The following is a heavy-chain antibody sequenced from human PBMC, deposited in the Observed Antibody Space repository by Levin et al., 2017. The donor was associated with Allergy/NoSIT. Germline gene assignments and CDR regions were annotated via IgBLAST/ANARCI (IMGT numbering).Heavy chain of an antibody. CDR1: GYSFSSHW. V-gene: IGHV5-10-1*01. CDR2: IDPADSYD. J-gene: IGHJ4*02. Sequence: GASVKVSCKGSGYSFSSHWISWVRQMPGKGLEWMGNIDPADSYDNYSPSFQGHVTFSVDMSTSTAYVQWSSLKASDTAMYYCARHPYPGTVQTLTDYWGQGTLVTVSS. D-gene: IGHD3-10*01. CDR3: ARHPYPGTVQTLTDY.